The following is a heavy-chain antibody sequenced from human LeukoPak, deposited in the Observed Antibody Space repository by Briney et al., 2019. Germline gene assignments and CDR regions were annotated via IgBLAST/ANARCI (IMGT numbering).Heavy chain of an antibody. CDR2: INPNSGGT. CDR3: AREQGCSSTSCYAWWFDP. J-gene: IGHJ5*02. V-gene: IGHV1-2*02. CDR1: GYTFTGYY. D-gene: IGHD2-2*01. Sequence: ASVKVSCKASGYTFTGYYMHWVRQAPGQGLEWMGWINPNSGGTNYAQEFQGRVTMTRDTSISTAYMELSRLRSDDTAVYYCAREQGCSSTSCYAWWFDPWGQGTLVTVSS.